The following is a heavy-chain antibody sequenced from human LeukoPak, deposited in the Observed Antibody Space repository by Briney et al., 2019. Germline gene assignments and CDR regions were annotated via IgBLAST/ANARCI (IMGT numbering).Heavy chain of an antibody. CDR1: GYTLTELS. D-gene: IGHD6-13*01. J-gene: IGHJ6*02. CDR2: FDPEDGET. Sequence: ASVKVSCKVSGYTLTELSMHWVRQAPGKGLEWMGGFDPEDGETIYAQKFQGRVTMTEDTSTDTAYMELSSLRSEDTAVYYCARDLMAAAPQYPSYYYYYYGMDVWGQGTTVTVSS. CDR3: ARDLMAAAPQYPSYYYYYYGMDV. V-gene: IGHV1-24*01.